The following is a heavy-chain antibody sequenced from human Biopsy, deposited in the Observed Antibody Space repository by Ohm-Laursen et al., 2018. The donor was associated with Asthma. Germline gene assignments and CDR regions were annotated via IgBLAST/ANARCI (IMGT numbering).Heavy chain of an antibody. J-gene: IGHJ1*01. CDR1: GFTFGDYC. V-gene: IGHV3-7*01. CDR2: IKHDGSEK. CDR3: ARTFHFWSPYHAEHYQL. Sequence: SLRLSCAASGFTFGDYCMSWVRQVPGQGLEWVANIKHDGSEKNHVDSLEGRFTISRDNAKNSVFLHMDSLRPEDTAVYYCARTFHFWSPYHAEHYQLWGQGTLVTVSS. D-gene: IGHD3-3*01.